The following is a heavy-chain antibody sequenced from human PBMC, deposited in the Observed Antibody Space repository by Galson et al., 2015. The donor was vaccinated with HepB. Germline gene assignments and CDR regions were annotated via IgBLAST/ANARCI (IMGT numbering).Heavy chain of an antibody. Sequence: SLRLSCAASGFTFSNYPMHWVRQAPGKGLEWVAVISYDRSNKFYADSVKGRFTISRDNSKNTLHLQMDSLRPEDKAVYYCARANSGYEMFDYWGQGTLVTVSS. D-gene: IGHD5-12*01. V-gene: IGHV3-30*04. CDR2: ISYDRSNK. CDR3: ARANSGYEMFDY. CDR1: GFTFSNYP. J-gene: IGHJ4*02.